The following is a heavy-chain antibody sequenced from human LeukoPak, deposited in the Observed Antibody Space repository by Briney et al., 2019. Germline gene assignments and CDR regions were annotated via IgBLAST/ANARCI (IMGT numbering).Heavy chain of an antibody. Sequence: PSETLSLTCTVSGGSISSSYWSWIRQPPGKGLEWIGNIYYSGSTNYNPSLKSRVTISVDTSKNQFSLRLSSVTAADTAVYYCARDDYGDSFFDSWGQGTLVTVSS. CDR2: IYYSGST. V-gene: IGHV4-59*01. D-gene: IGHD4-17*01. CDR3: ARDDYGDSFFDS. CDR1: GGSISSSY. J-gene: IGHJ4*02.